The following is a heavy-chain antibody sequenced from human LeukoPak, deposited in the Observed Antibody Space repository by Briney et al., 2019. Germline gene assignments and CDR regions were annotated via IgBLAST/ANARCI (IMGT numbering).Heavy chain of an antibody. CDR2: ISGGGDGT. Sequence: QPGGSLRLSCAASGFTFSNSAMSWVRQAPGKGLEWVSAISGGGDGTYYADSVKGRFTISRDNSKNTLDMQMNSLRAEDTAVYYCAKEAVENFDYWGQGTLVTVSS. V-gene: IGHV3-23*01. J-gene: IGHJ4*02. CDR3: AKEAVENFDY. CDR1: GFTFSNSA.